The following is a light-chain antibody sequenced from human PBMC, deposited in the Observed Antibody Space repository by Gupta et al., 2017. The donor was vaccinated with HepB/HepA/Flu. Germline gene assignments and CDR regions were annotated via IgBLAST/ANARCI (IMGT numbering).Light chain of an antibody. J-gene: IGLJ3*02. CDR2: DVS. Sequence: QSALTQAASVSGSPGQSITISCTGTSSDIGAYNYVSWYQQHPDKAPKLMIYDVSSRPSGVSNRFSGSKSGNTASLIISGLQAEDEADYYCCSYTSSSTLVFGEGTKLTVL. V-gene: IGLV2-14*03. CDR3: CSYTSSSTLV. CDR1: SSDIGAYNY.